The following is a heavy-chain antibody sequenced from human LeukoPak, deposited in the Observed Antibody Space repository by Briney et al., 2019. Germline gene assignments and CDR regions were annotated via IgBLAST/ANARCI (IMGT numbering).Heavy chain of an antibody. Sequence: ASVKISCKVSGYTLTELSMHWVRQAPGKGLEWMGGFDPEDGETIYAQKFQGRVTMTEDTSTDTAYLEMSSLRSEDTAVYYCAPQTLYYTGSGWLTRFDPWGQGTLDTVFS. CDR3: APQTLYYTGSGWLTRFDP. J-gene: IGHJ5*02. CDR1: GYTLTELS. CDR2: FDPEDGET. D-gene: IGHD3-10*01. V-gene: IGHV1-24*01.